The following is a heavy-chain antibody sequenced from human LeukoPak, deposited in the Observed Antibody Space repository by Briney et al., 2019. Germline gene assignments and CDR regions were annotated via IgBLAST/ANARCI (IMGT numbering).Heavy chain of an antibody. V-gene: IGHV3-15*01. Sequence: GGSLRLSCAASGFSFSDAWISWVRQAPGEGLEWVGRIQSKTDGGTLDYAAPVKDRFTISKDDSKDTVYLQMNTLKTEDTAVYYCTTSRTATGEKNYWGQGTLVTVSS. CDR3: TTSRTATGEKNY. CDR1: GFSFSDAW. CDR2: IQSKTDGGTL. D-gene: IGHD7-27*01. J-gene: IGHJ4*02.